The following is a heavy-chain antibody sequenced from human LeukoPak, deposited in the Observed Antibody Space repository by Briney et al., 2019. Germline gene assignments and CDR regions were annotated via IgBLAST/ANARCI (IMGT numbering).Heavy chain of an antibody. CDR1: GYTFTSYG. CDR3: ARTERGYCSSTSCYALIVDYYYYMDV. D-gene: IGHD2-2*01. V-gene: IGHV1-18*01. CDR2: ISAYNGNT. Sequence: ASVKVFCKASGYTFTSYGISWVRQAPGQGLEWMGWISAYNGNTNYAQKLQGRVTMTTDTSTSTAYMELRSLRSDDTAVYYCARTERGYCSSTSCYALIVDYYYYMDVWGKGTTVTVSS. J-gene: IGHJ6*03.